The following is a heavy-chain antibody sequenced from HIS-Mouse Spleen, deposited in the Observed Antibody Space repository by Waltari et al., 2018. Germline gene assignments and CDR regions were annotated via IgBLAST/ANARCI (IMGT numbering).Heavy chain of an antibody. CDR3: ARIAEGYSSGWYAFDY. J-gene: IGHJ4*02. V-gene: IGHV2-70*15. CDR2: IDWDDDK. CDR1: GFSLSTSGMC. Sequence: QVTLRESGPALLKPTQTVTLTCTFSGFSLSTSGMCVSWIRQPPGKALEWLARIDWDDDKYYSTSLKTRLTISKDTSKNQVVLTMTNMDPVDTATYYCARIAEGYSSGWYAFDYWGQGTLVTVSS. D-gene: IGHD6-19*01.